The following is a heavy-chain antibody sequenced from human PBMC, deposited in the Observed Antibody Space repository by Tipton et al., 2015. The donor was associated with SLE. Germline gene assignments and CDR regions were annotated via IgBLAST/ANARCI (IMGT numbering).Heavy chain of an antibody. D-gene: IGHD6-19*01. CDR3: ATRSIAVAAGTEPGDY. V-gene: IGHV3-74*01. J-gene: IGHJ4*02. CDR1: GFTFSSYW. CDR2: INSDGSST. Sequence: SLRLSCAASGFTFSSYWMHWVRQAPGKGLVWVSRINSDGSSTSYADSVKGRFTISRDNAKNTLYLQMNSLRAEDTAVYYCATRSIAVAAGTEPGDYWGQGTLVTVSS.